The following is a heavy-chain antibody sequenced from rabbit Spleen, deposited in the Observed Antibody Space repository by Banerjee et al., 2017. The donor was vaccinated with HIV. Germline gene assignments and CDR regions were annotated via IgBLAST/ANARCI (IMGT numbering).Heavy chain of an antibody. D-gene: IGHD1-1*01. J-gene: IGHJ4*01. V-gene: IGHV1S7*01. CDR2: IDPVFGIT. Sequence: QELVESAGGLVNPGGSLTLTCTASGFSLSSYYMNWVRQAPGKGLEWIGYIDPVFGITYYASWVNGRFSISRENAQNTVFLQMTSLTAADTATYFCARDLTSVIGWNFNLWGPGTLVTVS. CDR1: GFSLSSYY. CDR3: ARDLTSVIGWNFNL.